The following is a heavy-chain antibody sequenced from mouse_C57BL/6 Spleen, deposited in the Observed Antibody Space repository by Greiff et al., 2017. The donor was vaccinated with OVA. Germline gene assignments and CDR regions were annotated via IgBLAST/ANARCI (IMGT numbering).Heavy chain of an antibody. CDR2: INPNNGGT. J-gene: IGHJ3*01. V-gene: IGHV1-18*01. CDR1: GYTFTDYN. D-gene: IGHD4-1*01. CDR3: ASGTGFFAY. Sequence: EVQLQQSGPELVKPGASVKIPCKASGYTFTDYNMDWVKQSHGKSLEWIGDINPNNGGTIYNQKFKGKATLTVDKSSSTAYMELRSLTSEDTAVYYCASGTGFFAYWGQGTLVTVSA.